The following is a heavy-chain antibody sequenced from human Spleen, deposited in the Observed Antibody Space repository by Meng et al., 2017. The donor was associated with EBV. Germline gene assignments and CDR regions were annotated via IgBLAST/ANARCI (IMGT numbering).Heavy chain of an antibody. D-gene: IGHD3-22*01. CDR3: ARADYYDTSGNVDF. J-gene: IGHJ4*02. CDR1: GGSISSYTYY. CDR2: IDYRENT. V-gene: IGHV4-39*01. Sequence: LHLQESGPGRLNPSETLSLPCSVSGGSISSYTYYWGWIRQPPGKGLEWIGSIDYRENTYYNPSLKSRITISVDTPKNQFSLKLTSMTAADTAVYYCARADYYDTSGNVDFWGQGALVTVSS.